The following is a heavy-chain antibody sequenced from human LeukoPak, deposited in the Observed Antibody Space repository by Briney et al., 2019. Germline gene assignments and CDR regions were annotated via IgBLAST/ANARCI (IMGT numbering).Heavy chain of an antibody. Sequence: SETLSLTCSLSGGSISSSSYYWAWIRQPPGKGLEWIGSIYYSGNTYYSPSLRSRVTIFVDTSKNEVSLKLSSVTAADTAVYYCARGGDYDILTGYYLSDYWGQGTLVTVSS. CDR1: GGSISSSSYY. CDR3: ARGGDYDILTGYYLSDY. J-gene: IGHJ4*02. CDR2: IYYSGNT. V-gene: IGHV4-39*07. D-gene: IGHD3-9*01.